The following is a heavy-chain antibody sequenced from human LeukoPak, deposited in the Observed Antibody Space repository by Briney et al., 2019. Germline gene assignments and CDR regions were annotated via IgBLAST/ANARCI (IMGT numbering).Heavy chain of an antibody. CDR2: IYSSVST. Sequence: PSETLSLTCTVSGGSISSYFWSWIRQPAGKGLEWIGRIYSSVSTNYNPSLKSRVTMSVDTSKNQFSLKLSSVTAADTAVYYCARDGITSRGIDYWGQGTLVTVSS. D-gene: IGHD6-6*01. V-gene: IGHV4-4*07. CDR3: ARDGITSRGIDY. J-gene: IGHJ4*02. CDR1: GGSISSYF.